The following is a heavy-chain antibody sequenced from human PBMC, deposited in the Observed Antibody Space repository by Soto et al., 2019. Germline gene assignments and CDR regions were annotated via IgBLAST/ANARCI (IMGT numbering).Heavy chain of an antibody. Sequence: EVLLVESGGGLVQPDRPLRLSCEASGFNFGNYAMHWVRQVPGKGLEWVSAISWNSGQLDYADSVRGRITISRDNGKNSLYLEINRRRPDDTALYCCTKDMSTGEYSYYRYMAVWGRGTTVIVSS. CDR1: GFNFGNYA. CDR3: TKDMSTGEYSYYRYMAV. J-gene: IGHJ6*03. CDR2: ISWNSGQL. V-gene: IGHV3-9*01. D-gene: IGHD4-17*01.